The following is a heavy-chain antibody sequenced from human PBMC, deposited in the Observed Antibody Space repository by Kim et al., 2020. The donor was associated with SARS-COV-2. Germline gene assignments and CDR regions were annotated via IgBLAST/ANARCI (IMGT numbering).Heavy chain of an antibody. V-gene: IGHV3-30*02. J-gene: IGHJ6*02. CDR3: AKEAGWGLHGYYYGMDV. Sequence: KGLFTISRENSKNTLYLQMNSRGAEDTAVYYCAKEAGWGLHGYYYGMDVWGQGTTVTVSS. D-gene: IGHD6-19*01.